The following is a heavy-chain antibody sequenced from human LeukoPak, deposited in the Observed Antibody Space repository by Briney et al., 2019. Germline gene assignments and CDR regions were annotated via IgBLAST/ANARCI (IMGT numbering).Heavy chain of an antibody. CDR1: GFTFSSYW. Sequence: GGSLRLSCAASGFTFSSYWMSWVRQAPGKGLEWVANIKQDGSEKYYVDSVKGRFTISRDNARNSLYLQMNSLRAEDTAVYYCAKDSSSDYYFDYWGQGTLVTVSS. D-gene: IGHD6-13*01. J-gene: IGHJ4*02. CDR3: AKDSSSDYYFDY. V-gene: IGHV3-7*01. CDR2: IKQDGSEK.